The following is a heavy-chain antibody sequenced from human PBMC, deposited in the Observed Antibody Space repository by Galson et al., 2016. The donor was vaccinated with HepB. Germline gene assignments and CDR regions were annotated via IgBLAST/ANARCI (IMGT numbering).Heavy chain of an antibody. CDR2: ISDSGTTT. V-gene: IGHV3-48*03. CDR3: ARDYGSGWLSGALDV. J-gene: IGHJ3*01. Sequence: SLRLSCAASGFSFSRYSMTWVRQRPGKGVEWITFISDSGTTTNYADSVKGRFSVSRDDVANSVYLQMDSLRGEDTALYYCARDYGSGWLSGALDVWGPGTVVIVSS. D-gene: IGHD6-19*01. CDR1: GFSFSRYS.